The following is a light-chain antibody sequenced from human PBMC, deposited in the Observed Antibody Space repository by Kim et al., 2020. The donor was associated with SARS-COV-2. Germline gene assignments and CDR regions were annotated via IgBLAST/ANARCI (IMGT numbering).Light chain of an antibody. CDR1: RGVSST. V-gene: IGKV3-15*01. CDR2: GAS. CDR3: QKYNNWWWT. J-gene: IGKJ1*01. Sequence: VSPGERAPPSCRASRGVSSTLAWYQKKPGQAPRLLIYGASTRATGIQARFSGSGSGTEFTLTIRSLQSEDFAVYYCQKYNNWWWTFGQGTKVEIK.